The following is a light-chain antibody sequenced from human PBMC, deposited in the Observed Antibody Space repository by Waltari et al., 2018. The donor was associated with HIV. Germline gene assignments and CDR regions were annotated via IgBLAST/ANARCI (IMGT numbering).Light chain of an antibody. J-gene: IGLJ3*02. Sequence: QSALTQPPSVSGSIGQSVTLSCTGTSSDIGAYNRVSWYQQSPGTSPKRRIYEVTHRPSGVPVRFTGSKSGNTASLTISGLQADDEAEYYCSSYTTSSTWVFGGGTKLTVL. CDR3: SSYTTSSTWV. CDR2: EVT. CDR1: SSDIGAYNR. V-gene: IGLV2-18*02.